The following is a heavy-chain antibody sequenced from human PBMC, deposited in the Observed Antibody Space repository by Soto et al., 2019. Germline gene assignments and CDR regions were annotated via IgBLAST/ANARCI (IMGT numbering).Heavy chain of an antibody. CDR1: GGSISSGGYY. V-gene: IGHV4-31*03. D-gene: IGHD5-12*01. J-gene: IGHJ4*02. CDR2: IYYSGST. Sequence: PSETLSLTCTVSGGSISSGGYYWSWIRQHPGKGLEWIGYIYYSGSTYYNPSLKSRVTISVDTSKNQFSLKLSSVTAADTAVYYCARDGRDSGYDPSSYFDYWGQGTLVTVSS. CDR3: ARDGRDSGYDPSSYFDY.